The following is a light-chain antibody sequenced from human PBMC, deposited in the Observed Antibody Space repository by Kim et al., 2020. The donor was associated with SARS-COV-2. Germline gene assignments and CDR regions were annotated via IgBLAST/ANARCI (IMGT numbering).Light chain of an antibody. CDR1: QIINSY. Sequence: SASVGDRVTITCRASQIINSYLAWYQQKPGNAPNLLIYQASSLQMGVPSRFSGSGSGSEFTLTSSSLQPDDFATYYCQHYIRFPYTFGQGTKLEIK. J-gene: IGKJ2*01. CDR3: QHYIRFPYT. CDR2: QAS. V-gene: IGKV1-5*03.